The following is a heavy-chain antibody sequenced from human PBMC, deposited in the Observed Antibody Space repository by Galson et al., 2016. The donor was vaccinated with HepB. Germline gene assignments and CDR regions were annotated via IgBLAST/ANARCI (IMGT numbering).Heavy chain of an antibody. CDR3: AKDYGSGWVGAGGFEH. CDR2: IRWDSGSS. D-gene: IGHD6-19*01. J-gene: IGHJ4*02. CDR1: EFTFDDYA. Sequence: SLRLSCAASEFTFDDYAMHWVRQAPGKGLEWVAGIRWDSGSSGYADSVKGRFTVSRDNAKNSLYLQMNSLRAEDTAFYFCAKDYGSGWVGAGGFEHWGQGTLVTVSS. V-gene: IGHV3-9*01.